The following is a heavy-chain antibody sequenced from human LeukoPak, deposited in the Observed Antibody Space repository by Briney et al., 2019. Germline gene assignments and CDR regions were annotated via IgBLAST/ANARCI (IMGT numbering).Heavy chain of an antibody. D-gene: IGHD4-17*01. CDR2: INHSGST. Sequence: PSETLSLTCAVYGGSFSGYYWSWIRQPPGKGLEWIGEINHSGSTNYNPSLKSRVTISVDTSKNQFSLKLSSVTAADTAVYYCARGISYYGDHGDWGQGILVTVSS. CDR1: GGSFSGYY. J-gene: IGHJ4*02. V-gene: IGHV4-34*01. CDR3: ARGISYYGDHGD.